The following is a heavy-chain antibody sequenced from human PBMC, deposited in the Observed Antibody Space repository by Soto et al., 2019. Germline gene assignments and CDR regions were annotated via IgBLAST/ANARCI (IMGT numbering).Heavy chain of an antibody. V-gene: IGHV4-4*02. D-gene: IGHD3-3*01. CDR3: ASIRFVEWLLSRAGYYYYGMDV. CDR1: GGSISSSNW. Sequence: SETLSLTCAVSGGSISSSNWWSWVRQPPGKGLEWIGEIYHSGSTNYNPSLKSRVTISVDKSKNQFSLKMSSVTAADPAVYYCASIRFVEWLLSRAGYYYYGMDVWGQGTTVTVSS. CDR2: IYHSGST. J-gene: IGHJ6*02.